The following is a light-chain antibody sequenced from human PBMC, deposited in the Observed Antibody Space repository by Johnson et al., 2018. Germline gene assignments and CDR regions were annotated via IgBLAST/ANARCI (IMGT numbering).Light chain of an antibody. J-gene: IGLJ1*01. Sequence: QSVLTQPPSVSAAPGQKVTISCSGSSSNIGNNYVSWYQQLPGTAPKLLIYENNKRPSGIPDRFSGSKSGTSATLGITGLQTGDEANYSCGTWDSRLGAGNVFGTGIKVTVL. CDR1: SSNIGNNY. CDR2: ENN. V-gene: IGLV1-51*02. CDR3: GTWDSRLGAGNV.